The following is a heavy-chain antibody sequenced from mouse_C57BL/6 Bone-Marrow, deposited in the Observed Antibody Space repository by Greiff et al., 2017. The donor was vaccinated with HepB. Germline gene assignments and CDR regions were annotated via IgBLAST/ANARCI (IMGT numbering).Heavy chain of an antibody. J-gene: IGHJ4*01. Sequence: EVQVVESGEGLVKPGGSLKLSCAASGFTFSSYAMSWVRQTPEKRLEWVAYISSGGDYIYYADTVKGRFTISRDNARNTLYLQMSSLKSEDTAMYYCTREDITTVVARDAMDYWGQGTSVTVSS. CDR1: GFTFSSYA. CDR3: TREDITTVVARDAMDY. CDR2: ISSGGDYI. D-gene: IGHD1-1*01. V-gene: IGHV5-9-1*02.